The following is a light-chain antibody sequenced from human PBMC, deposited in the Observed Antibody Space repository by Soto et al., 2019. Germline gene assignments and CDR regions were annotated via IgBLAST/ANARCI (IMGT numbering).Light chain of an antibody. CDR2: EVN. J-gene: IGLJ1*01. CDR3: SSFTSTSTDV. Sequence: SALTQPASVSESPGQSVTISCTGTSSDVGGYNYVSWYQQHPGKAPKLMLYEVNNRPSGISNRFSGSKSGNTASLTISGLQAEDEADYYCSSFTSTSTDVFGTGTKLTVL. V-gene: IGLV2-14*01. CDR1: SSDVGGYNY.